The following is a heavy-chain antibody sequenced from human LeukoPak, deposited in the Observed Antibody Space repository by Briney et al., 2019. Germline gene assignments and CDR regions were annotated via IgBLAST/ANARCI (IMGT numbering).Heavy chain of an antibody. J-gene: IGHJ4*02. CDR2: IYSNDDK. Sequence: ESGPTLVNPTQTLTLTCTFSGFSLTTNGVAVGRIRQSPGKALEWLALIYSNDDKNYSPSHQSKLTITKDTSKNQVVLTMTNMDPVDTATYYCACRFKYNSHWNFDYWGQGILVTVSS. CDR3: ACRFKYNSHWNFDY. V-gene: IGHV2-5*01. CDR1: GFSLTTNGVA. D-gene: IGHD1-14*01.